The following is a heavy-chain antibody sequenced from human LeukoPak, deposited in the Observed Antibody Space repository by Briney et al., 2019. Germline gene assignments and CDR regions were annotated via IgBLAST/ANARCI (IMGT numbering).Heavy chain of an antibody. J-gene: IGHJ4*02. D-gene: IGHD2-8*01. Sequence: ASVKVSCKTSGYSEDFYGITWVRQVAGQGLEWMGWISAQHGQTEYAPNSQDRVTMTTDTYTNTAYMELRSLRSDDTAVYYCAGSLGYCTSNVCYLKYWGQGTLVTVSS. V-gene: IGHV1-18*01. CDR3: AGSLGYCTSNVCYLKY. CDR2: ISAQHGQT. CDR1: GYSEDFYG.